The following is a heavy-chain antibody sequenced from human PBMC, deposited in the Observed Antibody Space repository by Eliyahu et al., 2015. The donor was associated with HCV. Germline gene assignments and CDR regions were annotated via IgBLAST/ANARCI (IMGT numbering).Heavy chain of an antibody. CDR1: GFXXSXXXWG. CDR3: SHLYCNNTSCSETEYFQN. V-gene: IGHV2-5*02. CDR2: IYWDDDK. J-gene: IGHJ1*01. D-gene: IGHD2-2*01. Sequence: QITLKESGPTLVKPNQTLTLTCPXSGFXXSXXXWGVGWVRQPPGKALEWLALIYWDDDKRYSPXLQSRLTITKDTSKNQVVLTMTNMDPVDTATYFCSHLYCNNTSCSETEYFQNWGQGTLVTVSS.